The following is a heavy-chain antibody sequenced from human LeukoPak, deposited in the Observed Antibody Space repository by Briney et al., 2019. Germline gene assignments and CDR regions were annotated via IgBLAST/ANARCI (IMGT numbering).Heavy chain of an antibody. CDR2: FDPEDGET. D-gene: IGHD6-19*01. Sequence: ASVKVSCKVSGYTLTELSMHWVRQAPGKGLEWMGGFDPEDGETIYAQKFQGRVTMTRNTSISTAYMELSSLRSEDTAVYYCARGQWKQWSRWFDPWGQGTLVTVSS. CDR3: ARGQWKQWSRWFDP. J-gene: IGHJ5*02. CDR1: GYTLTELS. V-gene: IGHV1-24*01.